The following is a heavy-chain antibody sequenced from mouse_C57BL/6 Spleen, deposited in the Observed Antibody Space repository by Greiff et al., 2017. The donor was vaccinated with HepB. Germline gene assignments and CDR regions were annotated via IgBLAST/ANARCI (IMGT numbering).Heavy chain of an antibody. J-gene: IGHJ2*01. V-gene: IGHV5-17*01. CDR1: GFTFSDYG. CDR2: IISGSSTI. CDR3: ARTTVVASFDY. D-gene: IGHD1-1*01. Sequence: EVQRVESGGGLVKPGGSLKLSCAASGFTFSDYGMHWVRQAPEKGLEWVAYIISGSSTIYYADTVKGRFTISRDNAKNTLFLQMTSLRSEDTAMYYCARTTVVASFDYWGQGTTLTVSS.